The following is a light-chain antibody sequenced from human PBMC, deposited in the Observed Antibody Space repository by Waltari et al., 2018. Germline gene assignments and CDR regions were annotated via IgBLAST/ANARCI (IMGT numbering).Light chain of an antibody. CDR2: GKN. CDR3: SSRELSGQVV. V-gene: IGLV3-19*01. CDR1: ILRTYY. J-gene: IGLJ2*01. Sequence: SSDLTQDPDVSVALGQTVRITCQGDILRTYYGNWGRQKPGQAPERVIYGKNNRPSGMPDRLSASRSDTTASLIITGAQAEDEADYSCSSRELSGQVVFGGGTRLTVL.